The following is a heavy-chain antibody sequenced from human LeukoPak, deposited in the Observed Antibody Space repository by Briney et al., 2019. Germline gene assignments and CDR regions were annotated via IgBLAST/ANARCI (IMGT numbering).Heavy chain of an antibody. V-gene: IGHV3-48*01. CDR2: ITGGSTTI. CDR1: GFTFSSYT. D-gene: IGHD3-3*01. Sequence: GGSLRLSCAASGFTFSSYTMNWVRQAPGKGLEWVSYITGGSTTIYYADSVKGRFTISRDNAKNSLYLQMNSLRAEDTAVYYCASANPILLDYYYYYYMDVWGKGTTVTVSS. J-gene: IGHJ6*03. CDR3: ASANPILLDYYYYYYMDV.